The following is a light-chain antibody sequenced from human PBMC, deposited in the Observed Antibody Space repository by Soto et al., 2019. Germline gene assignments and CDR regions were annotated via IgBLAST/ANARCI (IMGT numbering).Light chain of an antibody. Sequence: EIVMTQSPATLSVSPGERATLSCRASQSVSSNLAWYQQKPGQAPRLLIYGASTRATGIPARFSGSGSGTEFTLTISSLQSEDYAVYYCHQYNNWLELTFGGGTKVDIK. CDR2: GAS. J-gene: IGKJ4*01. CDR1: QSVSSN. CDR3: HQYNNWLELT. V-gene: IGKV3-15*01.